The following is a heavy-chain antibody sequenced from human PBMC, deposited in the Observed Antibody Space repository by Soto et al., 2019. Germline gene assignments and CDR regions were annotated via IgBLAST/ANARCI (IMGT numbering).Heavy chain of an antibody. J-gene: IGHJ4*02. D-gene: IGHD6-6*01. CDR2: MNPSSGNT. Sequence: ASVKVSCKASGYTFTSYDINWVRQATGQGLEWMGWMNPSSGNTGYAQKFQGRVTMTRNTSISTAYMELSSLRSEDTAVYYCARGELAAYYFDYWGQGTLVTVSS. CDR3: ARGELAAYYFDY. V-gene: IGHV1-8*01. CDR1: GYTFTSYD.